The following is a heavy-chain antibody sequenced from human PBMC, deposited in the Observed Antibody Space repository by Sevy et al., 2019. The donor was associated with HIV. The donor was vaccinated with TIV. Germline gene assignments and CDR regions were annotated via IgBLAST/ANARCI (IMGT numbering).Heavy chain of an antibody. V-gene: IGHV1-18*01. CDR3: VSAPNSGYDDYYYYGMDV. D-gene: IGHD5-12*01. J-gene: IGHJ6*02. CDR1: GYTFTSYG. CDR2: ISAYNGNT. Sequence: ASVKVSCKASGYTFTSYGISWVRQAPGQGLEWMGWISAYNGNTNYAQKLQGRVTMTTDTSTSTAYMELRSLRSDDTAVYYCVSAPNSGYDDYYYYGMDVWGQGTTVTVSS.